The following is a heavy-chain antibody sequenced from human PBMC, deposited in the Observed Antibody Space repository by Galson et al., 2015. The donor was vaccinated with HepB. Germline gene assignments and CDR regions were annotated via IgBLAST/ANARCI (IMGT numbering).Heavy chain of an antibody. D-gene: IGHD5-24*01. CDR1: GFTFNNYA. Sequence: SLRLSCAASGFTFNNYAMSWVRQAPGKGLEWVSAISGSGGTTYYADSMKGRFTISRDNSKNTLFLQMNSLRAEDTAVYYCAKGRVAIGYKLYFDYWGQGTLVTVSS. CDR3: AKGRVAIGYKLYFDY. V-gene: IGHV3-23*01. CDR2: ISGSGGTT. J-gene: IGHJ4*02.